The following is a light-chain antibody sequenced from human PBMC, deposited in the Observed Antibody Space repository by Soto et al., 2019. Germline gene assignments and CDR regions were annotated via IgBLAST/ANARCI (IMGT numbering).Light chain of an antibody. CDR1: SSNIGNSY. CDR2: DIN. Sequence: QSVLTQPPSVPAAPGQKVTISCSGSSSNIGNSYVSWYQQLPGAAPKLLIYDINKRPSGIPDRFSGSKSGTSATLGITGLQTGDEADYYCGTWDSSLSAVVFGGGTKVTVL. J-gene: IGLJ2*01. V-gene: IGLV1-51*01. CDR3: GTWDSSLSAVV.